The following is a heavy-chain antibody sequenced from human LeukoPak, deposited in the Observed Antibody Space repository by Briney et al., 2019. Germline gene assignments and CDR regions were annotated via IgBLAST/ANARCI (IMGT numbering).Heavy chain of an antibody. J-gene: IGHJ5*02. CDR2: INPNSGGT. D-gene: IGHD2-21*01. CDR3: ARGKCGGDCYYRDWFDP. V-gene: IGHV1-2*02. Sequence: ASVKVSCKASGYTFTGYYMHWVRQAPGQGLEWMGWINPNSGGTNYAQKFQGRVTMTRDTSISTAYMELSRLRSDDTAVYYCARGKCGGDCYYRDWFDPWGQGTLVTVSS. CDR1: GYTFTGYY.